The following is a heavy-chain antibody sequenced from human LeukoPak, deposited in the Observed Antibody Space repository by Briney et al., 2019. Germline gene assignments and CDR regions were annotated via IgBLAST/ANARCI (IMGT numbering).Heavy chain of an antibody. CDR3: ARSSGHSYGRHFDY. D-gene: IGHD5-18*01. Sequence: SETLSLTCAVYGGSFSGYYWSWIRQPPGKGLEWIGEINHSGSTNYNPSLKSRVTISVDTSKNQFSLKLSSVTAADTAVYYCARSSGHSYGRHFDYWGQGTLVTVSS. V-gene: IGHV4-34*01. J-gene: IGHJ4*02. CDR1: GGSFSGYY. CDR2: INHSGST.